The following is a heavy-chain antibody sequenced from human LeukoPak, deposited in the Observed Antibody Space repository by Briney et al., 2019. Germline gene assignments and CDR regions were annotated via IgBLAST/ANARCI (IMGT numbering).Heavy chain of an antibody. CDR1: GFTFSSYW. CDR3: AREKQQRGFDY. Sequence: AGGSLRLSCAASGFTFSSYWMHWVRQAPGKGLVWVSRINSDGNITNYADSVKGRFTISRDNAENTLYLRMNTLRADDTAVYYCAREKQQRGFDYWGQGTLVTVSS. V-gene: IGHV3-74*01. CDR2: INSDGNIT. D-gene: IGHD6-13*01. J-gene: IGHJ4*02.